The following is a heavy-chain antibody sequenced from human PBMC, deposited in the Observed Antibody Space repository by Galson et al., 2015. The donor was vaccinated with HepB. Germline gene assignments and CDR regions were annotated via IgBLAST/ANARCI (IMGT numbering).Heavy chain of an antibody. CDR1: GYTFTRYT. J-gene: IGHJ6*02. Sequence: SVKVSCKASGYTFTRYTMHWVRQAPGQRLEWMGWINAGTGNTKYSQKFQGRVTLTSDTSASTAYMDLSSLRSEDTAVYYCARDLVVVVTGYNYGMDVWGQGTTVTVSS. CDR2: INAGTGNT. V-gene: IGHV1-3*01. CDR3: ARDLVVVVTGYNYGMDV. D-gene: IGHD2-21*02.